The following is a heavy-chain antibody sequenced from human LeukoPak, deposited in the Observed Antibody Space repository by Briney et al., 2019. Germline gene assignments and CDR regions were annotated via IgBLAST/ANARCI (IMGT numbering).Heavy chain of an antibody. V-gene: IGHV3-23*01. CDR1: GFTFNNYA. CDR3: AMASKITLVRGDFDY. J-gene: IGHJ4*02. Sequence: GGSLRLSCAASGFTFNNYALSWVRQAPGKRLEWVSAISGSGISTYYADSVKGRFTISRDNSKNTLYLQMNTLRAEDTAVYYCAMASKITLVRGDFDYWGQGTLVTVSS. D-gene: IGHD3-10*01. CDR2: ISGSGIST.